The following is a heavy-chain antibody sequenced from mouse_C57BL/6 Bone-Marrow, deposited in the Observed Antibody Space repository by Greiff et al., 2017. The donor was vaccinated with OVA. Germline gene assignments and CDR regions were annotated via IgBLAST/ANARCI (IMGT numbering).Heavy chain of an antibody. CDR1: GYTFTSYW. V-gene: IGHV1-69*01. D-gene: IGHD2-2*01. CDR3: ARSPIYYGYD. CDR2: IDPSDSYT. Sequence: QVQLQQPGAELVMPGASVKLSCQASGYTFTSYWMHWVKQRPGQGLEWIGEIDPSDSYTNYNQKFKGKSTLTVDKSSSTAYMQLSSLTSEDSAVYYCARSPIYYGYDWGQGTLVTVSA. J-gene: IGHJ3*01.